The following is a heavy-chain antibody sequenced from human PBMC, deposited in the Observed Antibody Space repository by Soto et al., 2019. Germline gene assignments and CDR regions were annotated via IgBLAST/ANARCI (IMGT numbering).Heavy chain of an antibody. J-gene: IGHJ5*02. CDR2: INAGNGNT. CDR1: GYTLTSYA. D-gene: IGHD6-13*01. Sequence: GASVKVSCKASGYTLTSYAMHWVRQAPGQRLEWMGWINAGNGNTKYSQKFQGRVTITRDTSASTAYMELSSLRSEDTAVYYCARDRSSSWYFGDNWSDPWRQATLVTVSS. CDR3: ARDRSSSWYFGDNWSDP. V-gene: IGHV1-3*01.